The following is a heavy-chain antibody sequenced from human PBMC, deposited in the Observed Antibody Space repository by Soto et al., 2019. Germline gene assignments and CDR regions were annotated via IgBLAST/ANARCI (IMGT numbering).Heavy chain of an antibody. CDR2: ISPDNGNT. CDR1: GYTFTIYG. V-gene: IGHV1-18*01. J-gene: IGHJ6*02. Sequence: GASVKVSCKASGYTFTIYGINWVRQAPGQGLEWMGWISPDNGNTNYAQTLQGRVSMSTDTSTNTAYMELRSLRSDDTAMYYCARGGYYDSSGSRNYHYYGMNVWGQGTTVTVSS. CDR3: ARGGYYDSSGSRNYHYYGMNV. D-gene: IGHD3-22*01.